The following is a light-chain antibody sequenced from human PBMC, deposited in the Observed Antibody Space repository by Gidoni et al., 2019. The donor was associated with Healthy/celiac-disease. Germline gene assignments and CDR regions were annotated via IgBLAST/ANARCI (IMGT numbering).Light chain of an antibody. Sequence: QSALTPPASVSGSPGQSRTISCTGTSSAVGGYNYVSWYRQHPGKAPKLMIYDVSNRPPGGSNRVAGSKSGNTASLTISGLQAEDEADYYCSSYTSSSTLVVFGGGTKLTVL. J-gene: IGLJ2*01. CDR3: SSYTSSSTLVV. CDR2: DVS. V-gene: IGLV2-14*01. CDR1: SSAVGGYNY.